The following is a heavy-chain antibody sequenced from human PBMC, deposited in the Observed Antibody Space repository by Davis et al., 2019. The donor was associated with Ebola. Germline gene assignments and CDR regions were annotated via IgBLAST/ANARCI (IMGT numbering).Heavy chain of an antibody. CDR3: ARQRRDGYSDFDY. Sequence: MPSETLSLTCTVSGGSISSYYWSWIRQPPGKGLEWIGYIYYSGSTNYNPSLNSRVTISVDKSKNQFSLNLRSVTAADTAVYYCARQRRDGYSDFDYWGLGTLVTVSS. V-gene: IGHV4-59*01. CDR1: GGSISSYY. J-gene: IGHJ4*02. D-gene: IGHD5-24*01. CDR2: IYYSGST.